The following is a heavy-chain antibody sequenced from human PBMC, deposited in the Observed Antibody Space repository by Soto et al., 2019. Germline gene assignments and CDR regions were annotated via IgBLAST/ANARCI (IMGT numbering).Heavy chain of an antibody. Sequence: EVQLLESGGGLVQPGGSLRLSCAASGFTFSTYAMSWVRQALGKGLEWVSAISGSGGSTYYADSVKGRFTISRDNSKNTLFLQMNSLRAEDTAVYYCATRRDASYYYYGMDVWGQGTTVTVSS. CDR2: ISGSGGST. V-gene: IGHV3-23*01. CDR1: GFTFSTYA. J-gene: IGHJ6*02. D-gene: IGHD2-2*01. CDR3: ATRRDASYYYYGMDV.